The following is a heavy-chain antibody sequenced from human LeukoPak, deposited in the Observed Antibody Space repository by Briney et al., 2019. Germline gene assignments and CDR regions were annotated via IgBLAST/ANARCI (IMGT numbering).Heavy chain of an antibody. V-gene: IGHV1-2*02. D-gene: IGHD3-22*01. CDR3: ARDLEAFMWLSANNWSDP. Sequence: ASVKVSCKASGYTFTGYYMHWVRQAPGQGLEWMGWINPNSGGTNYAQKFQGRVTMTRDTSISTAYMELSRLRSDDTAVYYCARDLEAFMWLSANNWSDPWGQGTLVTVSS. CDR1: GYTFTGYY. J-gene: IGHJ5*02. CDR2: INPNSGGT.